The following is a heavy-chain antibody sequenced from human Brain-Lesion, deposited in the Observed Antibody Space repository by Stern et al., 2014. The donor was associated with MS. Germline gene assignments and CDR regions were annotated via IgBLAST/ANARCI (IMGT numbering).Heavy chain of an antibody. D-gene: IGHD3-3*01. V-gene: IGHV1-2*02. J-gene: IGHJ6*02. CDR3: ARDQRGITIFGVVTDYYYLGMDV. Sequence: QLVQSGAEVKKPGASVKVSCKASGYIFTGYYIHWVRQAPGQGLEWMAWINPNTGGTKYAQKFQGRVTMSRDTSISTAYVELSSLTADDTAVYYCARDQRGITIFGVVTDYYYLGMDVWGQGTTVTVSS. CDR2: INPNTGGT. CDR1: GYIFTGYY.